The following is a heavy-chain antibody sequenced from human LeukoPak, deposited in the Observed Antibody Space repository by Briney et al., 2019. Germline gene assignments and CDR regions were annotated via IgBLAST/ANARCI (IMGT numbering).Heavy chain of an antibody. Sequence: GGSLRLSCAASGFTFSSYWMHWVRQAPGKGLLWVSRLNSDGSSTSYADSVKGRFTISRDNAKNTLYLQMNSLRAEDTAVYYCARGGTRGYYGMDVWGQGTTVTVSS. CDR2: LNSDGSST. J-gene: IGHJ6*02. CDR1: GFTFSSYW. CDR3: ARGGTRGYYGMDV. V-gene: IGHV3-74*01.